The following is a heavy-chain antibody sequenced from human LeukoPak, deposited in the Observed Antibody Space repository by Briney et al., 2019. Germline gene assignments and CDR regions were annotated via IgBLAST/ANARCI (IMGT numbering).Heavy chain of an antibody. Sequence: SETLSLTCTVSGGSMNTYFWSWLRQPPRKGLEWIGYLHSRGSSNNNGGSTNYNPSLKSRVTISVDTYKKQFSLKLSSVTAADTAVYYCARMDCSNVSCYLYYWGQGALVTVSS. D-gene: IGHD2-21*01. CDR1: GGSMNTYF. V-gene: IGHV4-4*09. CDR3: ARMDCSNVSCYLYY. CDR2: LHSRGSSNNNGGST. J-gene: IGHJ4*02.